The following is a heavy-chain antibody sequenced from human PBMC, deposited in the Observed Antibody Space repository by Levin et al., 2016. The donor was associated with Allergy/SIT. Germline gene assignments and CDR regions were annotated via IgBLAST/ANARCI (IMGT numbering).Heavy chain of an antibody. J-gene: IGHJ4*02. V-gene: IGHV3-30*18. D-gene: IGHD1-26*01. CDR3: AKDLIVMSGSYQPYFDY. CDR2: ISYDGSNK. Sequence: WIRQPPGKGLEWVAVISYDGSNKYYADSVKGRFTISRDNSKNTLYLQMNSLRAEDTAAYYCAKDLIVMSGSYQPYFDYWGQGTLVTVSS.